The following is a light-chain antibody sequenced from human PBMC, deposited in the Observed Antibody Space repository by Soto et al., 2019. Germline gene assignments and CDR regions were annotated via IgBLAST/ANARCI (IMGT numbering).Light chain of an antibody. CDR3: QQSYSSLWT. CDR1: QSISSY. V-gene: IGKV1-39*01. Sequence: DIQMTQSPSSLSASVGDRVTITCRASQSISSYLNWYQQKPGKAPKLLIYAASSLQSWVPTRFSGGGSGTDFTRTIGSLQPEDFATYYCQQSYSSLWTFGQGTKVEIK. J-gene: IGKJ1*01. CDR2: AAS.